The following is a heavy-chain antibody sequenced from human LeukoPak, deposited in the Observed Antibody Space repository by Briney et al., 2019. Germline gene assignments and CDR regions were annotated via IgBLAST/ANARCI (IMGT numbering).Heavy chain of an antibody. D-gene: IGHD3-22*01. Sequence: GGFLRLSCAASGFTFSDYYMSWIRQAPGKGLEWVSYISSSGSTIYYADSVKGRFTISRDNAKNSLYLQMNSLRAEDMAVYYCAKVGARFYDSSGYYYGSAFDIWGQGTMVTVSS. J-gene: IGHJ3*02. CDR3: AKVGARFYDSSGYYYGSAFDI. CDR2: ISSSGSTI. V-gene: IGHV3-11*01. CDR1: GFTFSDYY.